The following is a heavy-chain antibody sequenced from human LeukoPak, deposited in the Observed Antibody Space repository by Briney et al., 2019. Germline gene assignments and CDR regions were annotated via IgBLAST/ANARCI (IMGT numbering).Heavy chain of an antibody. Sequence: GESLKISCKVSGYSSTSYWIAWVRQMPGKGLEWMGIIYPDDADTTYSPSFEGQVTFSVDRFVSTAYLHWSSLKASDTAMYYCARQGELGVAGYDYWGQGTRVTVSS. D-gene: IGHD6-19*01. CDR3: ARQGELGVAGYDY. V-gene: IGHV5-51*01. J-gene: IGHJ4*02. CDR2: IYPDDADT. CDR1: GYSSTSYW.